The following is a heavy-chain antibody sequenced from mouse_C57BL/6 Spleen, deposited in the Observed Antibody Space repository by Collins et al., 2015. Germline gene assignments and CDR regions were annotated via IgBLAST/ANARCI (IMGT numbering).Heavy chain of an antibody. CDR3: VRGVEDGEAY. J-gene: IGHJ3*01. D-gene: IGHD2-13*01. CDR1: GYTFTSYW. CDR2: IYPSDSET. Sequence: QVQLQQPGAELVRPGSSVKLSCKASGYTFTSYWMDWVRQRPGQGLEWIGNIYPSDSETHYNQKFKDKATLTVDKSSSTAYMQLSSLTSEDSAVYYCVRGVEDGEAYWGQGTLVTVSA. V-gene: IGHV1-61*01.